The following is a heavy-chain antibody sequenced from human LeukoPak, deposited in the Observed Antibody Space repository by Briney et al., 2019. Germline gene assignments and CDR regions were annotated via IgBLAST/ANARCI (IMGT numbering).Heavy chain of an antibody. CDR2: INHSGST. V-gene: IGHV4-34*01. D-gene: IGHD1-26*01. CDR3: ARSFREVGATTAAALLDY. CDR1: GGSFSGYY. J-gene: IGHJ4*02. Sequence: SETLSLTCAVYGGSFSGYYWSWIRQPPGKGLEWIGEINHSGSTNYNPSLKSRVTISVETSKNQFSLKLSSVTAADTAMYYCARSFREVGATTAAALLDYWGQGTLVTVSS.